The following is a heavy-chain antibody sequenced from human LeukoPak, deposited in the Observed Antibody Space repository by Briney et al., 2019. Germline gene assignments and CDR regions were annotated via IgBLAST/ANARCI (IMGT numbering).Heavy chain of an antibody. J-gene: IGHJ4*02. Sequence: SETLSLTCTVSGGSISSSSYYWGWIRQPPGKGLEWIGSIYYSGSTYYNPSLKSRVTISVDTSKNQFSLKLSSVTAADTAVYYCARPLRLGELSLAYWGQGTLVTVSS. V-gene: IGHV4-39*01. CDR3: ARPLRLGELSLAY. CDR2: IYYSGST. CDR1: GGSISSSSYY. D-gene: IGHD3-16*02.